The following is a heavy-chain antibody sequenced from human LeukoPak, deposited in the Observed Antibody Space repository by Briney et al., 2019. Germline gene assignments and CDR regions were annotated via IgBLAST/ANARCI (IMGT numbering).Heavy chain of an antibody. D-gene: IGHD2-15*01. Sequence: AGGSLRLSCAASEFTFRNYWMNWVRQAPGKGLEWVANIKQDGSEKYYVDSVKGRFTISRDNAKNSLYLQMNSLRAEDTAVYYCARDVIVVVAATENWFDPWGQGTLVTVSS. J-gene: IGHJ5*02. CDR3: ARDVIVVVAATENWFDP. CDR1: EFTFRNYW. V-gene: IGHV3-7*01. CDR2: IKQDGSEK.